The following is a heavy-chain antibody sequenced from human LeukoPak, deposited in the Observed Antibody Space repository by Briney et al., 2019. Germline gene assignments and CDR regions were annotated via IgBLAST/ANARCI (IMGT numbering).Heavy chain of an antibody. CDR1: GFTFSYAW. CDR3: STFDYDTLTDDGSFDS. D-gene: IGHD3-9*01. Sequence: GGSLRLSCAASGFTFSYAWMSWVRQAPGKGLEWVGRMKSKTDGGTTDYAAPVKGRFTISRDDSKNTLFLQMSGLRTEDTAVYFCSTFDYDTLTDDGSFDSWGQGTLVTVSS. J-gene: IGHJ4*02. CDR2: MKSKTDGGTT. V-gene: IGHV3-15*01.